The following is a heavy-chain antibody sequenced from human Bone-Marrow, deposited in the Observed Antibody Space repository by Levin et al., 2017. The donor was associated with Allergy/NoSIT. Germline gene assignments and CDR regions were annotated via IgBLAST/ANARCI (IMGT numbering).Heavy chain of an antibody. D-gene: IGHD6-13*01. V-gene: IGHV4-34*01. J-gene: IGHJ5*02. Sequence: PSETLSLTCAVYGGSFSGYYWSWIRQPPGKGLEWIGEINHSGSTNYNPSLKSRVTISVDTSKNQFSLKLSSVTAADTAVYYCARGLRYSSSWWGGSFVWFDPWGQGTLVTVSS. CDR1: GGSFSGYY. CDR2: INHSGST. CDR3: ARGLRYSSSWWGGSFVWFDP.